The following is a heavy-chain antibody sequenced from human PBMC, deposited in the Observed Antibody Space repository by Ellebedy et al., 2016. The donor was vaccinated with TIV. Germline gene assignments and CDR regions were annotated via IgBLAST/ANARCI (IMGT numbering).Heavy chain of an antibody. CDR3: ATDGSYGDYLSPQHAFTI. D-gene: IGHD4-17*01. J-gene: IGHJ3*02. V-gene: IGHV3-7*01. CDR2: INQDGRQK. Sequence: GGSLRLSCAASGFTFSKYHMNWVRQAPGKGLEWVANINQDGRQKYYVDSVKGRFTISRDNVKNSLYLQVNSLRAEDTAVYYCATDGSYGDYLSPQHAFTIWGQGTMVTVSS. CDR1: GFTFSKYH.